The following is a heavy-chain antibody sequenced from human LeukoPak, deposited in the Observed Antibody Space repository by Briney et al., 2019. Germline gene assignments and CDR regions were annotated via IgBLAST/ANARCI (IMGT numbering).Heavy chain of an antibody. CDR1: GGSISSSGYY. Sequence: SETLSLTCTVSGGSISSSGYYWGWVRQPPGKGLEWLGSIYYSGSTYYNPSLKSRVNISVDTSKNQFSLRLNSVTAADTAVYYCARGRDGYNFLNRGEYYYFDYWGQGTLVTVSS. CDR2: IYYSGST. J-gene: IGHJ4*02. CDR3: ARGRDGYNFLNRGEYYYFDY. D-gene: IGHD5-24*01. V-gene: IGHV4-39*01.